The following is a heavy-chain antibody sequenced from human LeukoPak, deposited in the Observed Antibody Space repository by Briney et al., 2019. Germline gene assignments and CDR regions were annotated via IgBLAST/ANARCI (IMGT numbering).Heavy chain of an antibody. D-gene: IGHD2-2*01. CDR3: ARAVVSAAKFDP. Sequence: ASVTVSCKASGYTFTGYYMHWVRQAPGQGLEWMGWINPNSGGTNYAQKCQGRDTMTRDTCISTAYMELSRLRSDDTAVYCCARAVVSAAKFDPGGQGTLVTVSS. V-gene: IGHV1-2*02. CDR1: GYTFTGYY. CDR2: INPNSGGT. J-gene: IGHJ5*02.